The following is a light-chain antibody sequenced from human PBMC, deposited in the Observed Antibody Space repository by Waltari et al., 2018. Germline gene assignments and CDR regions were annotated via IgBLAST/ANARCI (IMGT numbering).Light chain of an antibody. CDR1: QHIGSD. V-gene: IGKV1-6*02. J-gene: IGKJ5*01. CDR2: ATS. Sequence: AIQMTQSPSSLSASVGDTVTITCRASQHIGSDLGWYQQKPGKAPKLLISATSNLQSGVPSRFSGSGSHTDFTLAITSLQPEDFATYYCLQSYSYPRTFGQGT. CDR3: LQSYSYPRT.